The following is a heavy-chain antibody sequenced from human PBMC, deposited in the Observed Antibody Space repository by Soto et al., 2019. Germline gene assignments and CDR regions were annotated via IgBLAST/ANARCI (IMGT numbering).Heavy chain of an antibody. CDR1: GYSFTSYW. Sequence: GESLKISCKGSGYSFTSYWIGWVRQMPGKGLEWMGIIYPGDSDTRYSPSFQGQVTISADKSISTAYLQWSSLKASDTAMYYCARLAGSTIFGVVHYYYYGMDVWGQGTTVTVSS. J-gene: IGHJ6*02. D-gene: IGHD3-3*01. CDR3: ARLAGSTIFGVVHYYYYGMDV. V-gene: IGHV5-51*01. CDR2: IYPGDSDT.